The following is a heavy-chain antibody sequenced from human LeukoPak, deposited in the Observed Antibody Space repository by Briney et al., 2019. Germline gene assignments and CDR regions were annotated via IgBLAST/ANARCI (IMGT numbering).Heavy chain of an antibody. CDR2: ISYDGSNK. J-gene: IGHJ4*02. D-gene: IGHD6-13*01. CDR3: ARAPYSSSWYDY. V-gene: IGHV3-30-3*01. Sequence: PGGCLRLSCAASGFTFSSYAMHWVRQAPGKGLEWVAVISYDGSNKYYADSVKGRFTISRDNSKNTLYLQMNSLRAEDTAVYYCARAPYSSSWYDYWGQGTLVTVSS. CDR1: GFTFSSYA.